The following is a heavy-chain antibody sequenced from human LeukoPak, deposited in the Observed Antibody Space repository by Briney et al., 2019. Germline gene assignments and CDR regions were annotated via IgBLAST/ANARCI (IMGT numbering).Heavy chain of an antibody. J-gene: IGHJ4*02. V-gene: IGHV3-20*04. Sequence: GGSRTLSSAAYGFTFDDYGMSWVRQAPGKGLEWVSGINWNGGSTGYADSVKGRFTISRDNAKTSLYLQMNSLRAEDTALYYCARDKRYYDILTGYYGPSDYWGQGTLVTVSS. CDR3: ARDKRYYDILTGYYGPSDY. CDR2: INWNGGST. D-gene: IGHD3-9*01. CDR1: GFTFDDYG.